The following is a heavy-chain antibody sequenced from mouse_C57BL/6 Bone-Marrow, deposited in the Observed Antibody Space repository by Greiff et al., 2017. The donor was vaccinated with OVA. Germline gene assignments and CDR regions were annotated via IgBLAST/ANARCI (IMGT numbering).Heavy chain of an antibody. CDR2: IDPNSGGT. CDR3: ARPTTVVDYYFDY. V-gene: IGHV1-72*01. CDR1: GYTFTSYW. J-gene: IGHJ2*01. D-gene: IGHD1-1*01. Sequence: VQLQQPGAELVKPGASVKLSCKASGYTFTSYWMHWVKQRPGRGLEWIGRIDPNSGGTKYNEKFKSKATLTVDKPSSTAYRQLSSLTSEDSAVYYCARPTTVVDYYFDYWGQGTTLTVSS.